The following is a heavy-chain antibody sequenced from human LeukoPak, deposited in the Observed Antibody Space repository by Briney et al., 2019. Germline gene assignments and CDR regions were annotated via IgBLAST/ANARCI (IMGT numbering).Heavy chain of an antibody. CDR1: GGSISSSSYY. Sequence: SETLSLTCTVSGGSISSSSYYWGWIRQPPGKGLEWIGSIYYSGSTYYNPSPKSRVTISVDTSKNQFSLKLSSVTAADTAVYYCARWVPQSNAFDIWGQGTMVTVSS. CDR2: IYYSGST. CDR3: ARWVPQSNAFDI. J-gene: IGHJ3*02. V-gene: IGHV4-39*01.